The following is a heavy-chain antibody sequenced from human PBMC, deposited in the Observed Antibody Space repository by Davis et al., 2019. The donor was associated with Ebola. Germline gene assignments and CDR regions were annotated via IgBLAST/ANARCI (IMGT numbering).Heavy chain of an antibody. CDR2: IIPIFDIA. Sequence: AASVKVSCKASGDTVSNFAISWLRQAPGQGLEWMGGIIPIFDIAEYTQKFQGRVTITADESSSTAYMELSSLRSEDTAVYYCARGLGVLLWFREHAFDYWGQGTLVTVSS. V-gene: IGHV1-69*13. CDR3: ARGLGVLLWFREHAFDY. J-gene: IGHJ4*02. CDR1: GDTVSNFA. D-gene: IGHD3-10*01.